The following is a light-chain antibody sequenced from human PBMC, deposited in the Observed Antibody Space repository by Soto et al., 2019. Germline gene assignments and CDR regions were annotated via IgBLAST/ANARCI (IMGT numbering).Light chain of an antibody. Sequence: IMITHVPATLSNSPGESATFSCRASQSIGTKLAWYQQRPGQAPRLLMYGASTGATGIPARFSGSGSGTEFTLTIGSLQSDDFAVYYCQQYSSWVWTFGQGTKVDIK. CDR1: QSIGTK. CDR2: GAS. V-gene: IGKV3-15*01. J-gene: IGKJ1*01. CDR3: QQYSSWVWT.